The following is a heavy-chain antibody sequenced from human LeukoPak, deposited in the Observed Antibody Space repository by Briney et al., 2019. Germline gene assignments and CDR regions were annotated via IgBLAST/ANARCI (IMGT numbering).Heavy chain of an antibody. CDR2: ISYDGSNK. V-gene: IGHV3-30*18. CDR1: GFTFSSYG. D-gene: IGHD3-10*01. Sequence: GGSLRLPCAASGFTFSSYGMHWVRPAPGKGLEWVAVISYDGSNKYYADSVKGRFTISRDNSKNTLYLQMNSLRAEDTAVYYCAKDRDLGRRSFYYFDYWGQGTLVTVSS. J-gene: IGHJ4*02. CDR3: AKDRDLGRRSFYYFDY.